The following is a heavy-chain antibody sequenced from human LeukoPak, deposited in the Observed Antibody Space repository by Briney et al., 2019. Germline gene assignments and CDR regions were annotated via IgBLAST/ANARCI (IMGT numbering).Heavy chain of an antibody. Sequence: GESLKISCKGSGYSFTSYWISWVRQMPGKGLERMGRIDPSDSYTNYSPSFQGHVTISADKSISTAYLQWSSLKASDTAMYYCARDAVYCSGGSCHDYWGQGTLVTVSS. CDR1: GYSFTSYW. CDR2: IDPSDSYT. D-gene: IGHD2-15*01. CDR3: ARDAVYCSGGSCHDY. V-gene: IGHV5-10-1*01. J-gene: IGHJ4*02.